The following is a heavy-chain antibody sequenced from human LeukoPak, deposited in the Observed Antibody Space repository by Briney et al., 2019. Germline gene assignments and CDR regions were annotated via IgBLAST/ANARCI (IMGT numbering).Heavy chain of an antibody. Sequence: PGGSLRLSCAASGFTFRSFGMHFVRQAPGKGLEWVAFIRFDGSNQYYTDSVKGRLTMSRDNSNNTLYLQMNNLRGDDTAVCFCAKGYGESHFDSWGQGTLVTVSS. CDR2: IRFDGSNQ. D-gene: IGHD5-18*01. V-gene: IGHV3-30*02. J-gene: IGHJ4*02. CDR1: GFTFRSFG. CDR3: AKGYGESHFDS.